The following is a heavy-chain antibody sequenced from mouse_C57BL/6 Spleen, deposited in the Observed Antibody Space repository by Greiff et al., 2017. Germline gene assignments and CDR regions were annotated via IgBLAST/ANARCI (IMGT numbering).Heavy chain of an antibody. J-gene: IGHJ3*01. CDR3: ARGHGLAWFAY. CDR1: GYSITSGYD. D-gene: IGHD1-1*02. V-gene: IGHV3-1*01. Sequence: EVQLVESGPGLVKPSQSLSLTCTVTGYSITSGYDWHWIRHFPGNKLEWMGYISYSGSTNYNPSLKSRISITHDTSKNHFFLKLNSVPTEDTATYYCARGHGLAWFAYWGQGTLVTVSA. CDR2: ISYSGST.